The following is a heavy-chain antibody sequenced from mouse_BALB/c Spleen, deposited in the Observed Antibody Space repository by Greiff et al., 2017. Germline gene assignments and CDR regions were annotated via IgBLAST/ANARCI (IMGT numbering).Heavy chain of an antibody. CDR3: ARSYDGYLFAY. J-gene: IGHJ3*01. Sequence: EVQLVESGGGLVKPGGSLKLSCAASGFTFSDYYMYWVRQTPEKRLEWVATISDGGSYTYYPDSVKGRFTISRDNANNNLYLQMSSLKSEDTAMYYCARSYDGYLFAYWGQGTLVTVSA. D-gene: IGHD2-3*01. CDR1: GFTFSDYY. V-gene: IGHV5-4*02. CDR2: ISDGGSYT.